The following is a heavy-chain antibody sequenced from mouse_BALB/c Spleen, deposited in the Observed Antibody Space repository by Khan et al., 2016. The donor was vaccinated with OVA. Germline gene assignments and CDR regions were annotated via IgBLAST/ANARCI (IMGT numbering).Heavy chain of an antibody. V-gene: IGHV5-6-5*01. J-gene: IGHJ4*01. CDR2: ISSGGNT. CDR1: GFTFSNYA. D-gene: IGHD2-1*01. CDR3: ARGYGNFVNPHYAMDY. Sequence: VQLKESGGGLVKPGGSLKLSCAASGFTFSNYAMSWVRQTPEKRLEWVASISSGGNTYYLDSVKGRFTISRDNVRNILYLQMSSLRSEDTAMDYCARGYGNFVNPHYAMDYWGQGTSVSVSS.